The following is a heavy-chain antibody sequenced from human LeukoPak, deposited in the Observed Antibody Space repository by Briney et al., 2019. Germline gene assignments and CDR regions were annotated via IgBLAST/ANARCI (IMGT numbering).Heavy chain of an antibody. CDR1: GYTFTSYD. D-gene: IGHD3-22*01. Sequence: GASVKVSCKASGYTFTSYDINWVRQASGQGLEWMGWMNPNTGNTGYAQRFQGRVTITRNTSISTVYMELSSLRSEDTAVYYCATKSSGYHFDYWGQGTLVTVSS. J-gene: IGHJ4*02. CDR3: ATKSSGYHFDY. V-gene: IGHV1-8*03. CDR2: MNPNTGNT.